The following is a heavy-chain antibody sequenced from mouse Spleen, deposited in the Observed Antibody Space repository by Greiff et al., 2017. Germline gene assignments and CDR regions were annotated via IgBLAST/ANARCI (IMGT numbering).Heavy chain of an antibody. Sequence: EVKLVESGGDLVKPEASLKLSCAASGFTFSSYGMSWVRQTPDKRLAWVATISSGGSYTYYPDSVKGRFTISRDNAKNTLYLQMSSLKSEDTAMYYCARHGNYDYDWYFDVWGTGTTVTVSS. CDR1: GFTFSSYG. CDR2: ISSGGSYT. V-gene: IGHV5-6*02. D-gene: IGHD2-4*01. CDR3: ARHGNYDYDWYFDV. J-gene: IGHJ1*03.